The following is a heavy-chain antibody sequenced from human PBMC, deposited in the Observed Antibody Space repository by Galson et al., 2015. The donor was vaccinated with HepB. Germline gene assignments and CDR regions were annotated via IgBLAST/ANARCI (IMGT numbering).Heavy chain of an antibody. J-gene: IGHJ6*02. D-gene: IGHD6-19*01. CDR2: INAGNGNT. CDR3: ATRWLVIGGMDV. V-gene: IGHV1-3*01. CDR1: GYTFTSYA. Sequence: SVKVSCKASGYTFTSYAMHWVRQAPGQRLEWMGWINAGNGNTKYSQKFQGRVTITRDTSASTAYMELSSLRSEDTAVYYCATRWLVIGGMDVWGQGTTVTVSS.